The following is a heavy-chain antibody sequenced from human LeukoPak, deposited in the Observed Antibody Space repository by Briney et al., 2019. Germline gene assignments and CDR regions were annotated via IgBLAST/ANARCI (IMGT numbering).Heavy chain of an antibody. CDR3: ARVRADYDYVWGSYRSRDKISTYYFDY. J-gene: IGHJ4*02. CDR1: GGSFSGYY. V-gene: IGHV4-34*01. Sequence: SETLSLTCAVYGGSFSGYYWSWIRQPPGKGLEWIGEINHSGSTNYNPSLKSRVTISVDTSKNQFSLKLSSVTAADTAVYYCARVRADYDYVWGSYRSRDKISTYYFDYWGQGTLVTVSS. D-gene: IGHD3-16*02. CDR2: INHSGST.